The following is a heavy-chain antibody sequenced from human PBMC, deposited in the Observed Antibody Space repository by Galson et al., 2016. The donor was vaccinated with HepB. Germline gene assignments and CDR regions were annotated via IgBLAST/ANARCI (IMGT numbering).Heavy chain of an antibody. V-gene: IGHV3-53*01. CDR2: IYSGGGT. CDR1: GFTVSNNF. J-gene: IGHJ4*02. D-gene: IGHD1-26*01. CDR3: ARGGNYGYT. Sequence: SLRLSCAASGFTVSNNFMSWVRQAPGKGLEWVSLIYSGGGTHYVDSVKGRFIISRDNSKNKLYLQMNSLRVEDTAVYYCARGGNYGYTGGLGTLVTVSS.